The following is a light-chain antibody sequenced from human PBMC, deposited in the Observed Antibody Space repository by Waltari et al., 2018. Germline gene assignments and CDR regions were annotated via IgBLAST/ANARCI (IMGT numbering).Light chain of an antibody. CDR2: NTH. V-gene: IGLV1-44*01. Sequence: QSLVSQAPSASGTPGQRVTISCSGGGSNIGTNILTLYQHLPGTAPKLLIYNTHQRPSGVPDRFSGSKSGTSASLAISGLQSEDEANYFCAAWDDTLNGVVFGGGTKLTVL. J-gene: IGLJ2*01. CDR1: GSNIGTNI. CDR3: AAWDDTLNGVV.